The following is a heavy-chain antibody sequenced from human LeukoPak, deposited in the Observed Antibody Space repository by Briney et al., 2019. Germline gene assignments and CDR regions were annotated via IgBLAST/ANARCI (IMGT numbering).Heavy chain of an antibody. J-gene: IGHJ4*02. CDR3: ARDVWELQAPDY. D-gene: IGHD1-26*01. V-gene: IGHV3-30-3*01. CDR2: IPYDGSNK. Sequence: GRSLRLSCAASGFTFSSYAMHWVRQAPGKGLEWVAVIPYDGSNKYYADSVKGRFTISRGNSKNTLYLQMNSLRAEDTAVYYCARDVWELQAPDYWGQGTLVTVSS. CDR1: GFTFSSYA.